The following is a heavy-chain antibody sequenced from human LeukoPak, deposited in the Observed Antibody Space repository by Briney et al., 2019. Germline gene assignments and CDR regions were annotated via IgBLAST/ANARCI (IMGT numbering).Heavy chain of an antibody. D-gene: IGHD4-23*01. V-gene: IGHV1-18*01. J-gene: IGHJ4*02. Sequence: AASVKVSCTASGYTFSIYGFSWVRQAPGQGLEWMGWISAYNGNTNYAQKFQGRVTMTTDTSTSTAHMELRSLRSDDTAVYYCARQGYSGHSQGAADYWGQGTLVTVSS. CDR1: GYTFSIYG. CDR2: ISAYNGNT. CDR3: ARQGYSGHSQGAADY.